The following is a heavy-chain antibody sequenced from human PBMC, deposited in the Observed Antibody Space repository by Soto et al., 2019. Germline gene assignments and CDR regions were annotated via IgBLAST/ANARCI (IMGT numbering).Heavy chain of an antibody. CDR1: GGSFSGYY. CDR2: INHSGST. D-gene: IGHD3-22*01. CDR3: ARAVHYYDSSGYYNR. J-gene: IGHJ4*02. Sequence: SETLSLTCAVYGGSFSGYYWSWIRQPPGKGLEWIGEINHSGSTNYNPSLKSRVTISVDTSKNQFSLKLSSVTAADTAVYYCARAVHYYDSSGYYNRWGQGTLVTVSS. V-gene: IGHV4-34*01.